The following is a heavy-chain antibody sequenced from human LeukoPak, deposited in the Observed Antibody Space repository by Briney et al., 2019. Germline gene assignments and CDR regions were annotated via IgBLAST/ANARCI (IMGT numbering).Heavy chain of an antibody. Sequence: GVLRLSCAASGFTFSSYAMSWVRQAPGKGLEWVSAISGSGASTYYAYADSVKGRFTISRDNSKNTLFLQMNSLRAEDTAVYYCAKDFWSGYRDPHFDYWGQGTLVTVSS. J-gene: IGHJ4*02. D-gene: IGHD3-3*01. CDR2: ISGSGAST. CDR3: AKDFWSGYRDPHFDY. V-gene: IGHV3-23*01. CDR1: GFTFSSYA.